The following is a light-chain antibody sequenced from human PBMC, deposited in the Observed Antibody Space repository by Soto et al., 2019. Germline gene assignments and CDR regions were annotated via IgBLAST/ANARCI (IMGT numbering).Light chain of an antibody. J-gene: IGLJ2*01. CDR1: SGHKTYV. CDR2: VESSGNY. Sequence: QLVLTQSSSASGSLGSSVKLACTLSSGHKTYVIAWHQQQAGKAPRFLMKVESSGNYDRGSGVPDRFSASSSGSDRYLTISNLQSEDEADYYCETWDRRTWVFGGGTKVTVL. CDR3: ETWDRRTWV. V-gene: IGLV4-60*03.